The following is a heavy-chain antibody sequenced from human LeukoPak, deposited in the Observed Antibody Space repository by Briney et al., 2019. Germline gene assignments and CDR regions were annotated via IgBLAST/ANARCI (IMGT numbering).Heavy chain of an antibody. CDR3: ASPYSSGYDAFDI. CDR1: GGTFSSYA. V-gene: IGHV1-69*05. J-gene: IGHJ3*02. Sequence: SVKVSCKASGGTFSSYAISWVRQAPGQGLEWMGGIIPIFGTANYAQKFQGRVTITTDESTSTAYMELSSLRSEDTAVYYCASPYSSGYDAFDIWGQGTMVIVSS. CDR2: IIPIFGTA. D-gene: IGHD6-19*01.